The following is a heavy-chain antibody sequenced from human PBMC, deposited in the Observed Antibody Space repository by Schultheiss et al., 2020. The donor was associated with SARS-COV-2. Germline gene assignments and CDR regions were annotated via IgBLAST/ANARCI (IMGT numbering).Heavy chain of an antibody. J-gene: IGHJ6*02. CDR3: ARGGSYYYYYGMDV. Sequence: LRLSCAVSGGSISSGGYSWSWIRQPPGKGLEWIGYIYHSGSTYYNPSLKSRVTISVDRSKNQFSLTLSSVTAADTAVYYCARGGSYYYYYGMDVWGQGTTVTVSS. CDR1: GGSISSGGYS. CDR2: IYHSGST. V-gene: IGHV4-30-2*01. D-gene: IGHD1-26*01.